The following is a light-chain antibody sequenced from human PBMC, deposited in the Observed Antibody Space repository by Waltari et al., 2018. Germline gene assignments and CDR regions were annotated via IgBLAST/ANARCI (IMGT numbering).Light chain of an antibody. J-gene: IGLJ3*02. Sequence: QSALTQPASVSGSPGQSITISCTGSSNDVGSYYLFSLYQQHPGKAPKLMVYEGTKRPSGVSIRFSGSKSGNTASLTISGLQAEDEADYYCSSYTDRGTLLFGGGTKLTVL. CDR1: SNDVGSYYL. CDR2: EGT. V-gene: IGLV2-23*01. CDR3: SSYTDRGTLL.